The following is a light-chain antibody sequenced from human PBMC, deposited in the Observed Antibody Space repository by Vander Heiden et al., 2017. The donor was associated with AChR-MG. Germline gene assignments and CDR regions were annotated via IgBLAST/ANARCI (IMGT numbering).Light chain of an antibody. CDR1: SSKLGAAYD. CDR3: QSYDVSLSAAV. J-gene: IGLJ2*01. V-gene: IGLV1-40*01. Sequence: QSVLTQPPSVSGAPGQRVTISCTGPSSKLGAAYDVHWYQHPPGTAPKLLSYGNSNRPSGGPDRFSASKSDTSASRAVTGLHPDDEAVYYCQSYDVSLSAAVFGGGTKLTVL. CDR2: GNS.